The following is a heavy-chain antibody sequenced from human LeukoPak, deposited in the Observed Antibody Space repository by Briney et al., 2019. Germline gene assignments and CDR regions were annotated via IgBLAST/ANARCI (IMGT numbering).Heavy chain of an antibody. Sequence: ASVKVSCKASGYTFTSYGISWVRQAPGQGLEWMGWISVNSGRTDHAQKFHGRITTTRDTSTSTVYMELRSLISDDTAVYYCARDRDATPDYWGQGTLVTVPS. CDR3: ARDRDATPDY. CDR1: GYTFTSYG. CDR2: ISVNSGRT. J-gene: IGHJ4*02. V-gene: IGHV1-18*01.